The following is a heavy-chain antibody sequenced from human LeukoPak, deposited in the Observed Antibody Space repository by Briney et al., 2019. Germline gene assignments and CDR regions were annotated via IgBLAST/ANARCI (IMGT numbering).Heavy chain of an antibody. CDR1: GFTFSSYW. V-gene: IGHV3-74*01. CDR3: AKVRINNYYDSSGHFDY. CDR2: INTDGSSR. Sequence: GGSLRLSCAASGFTFSSYWMHWVRQAPGKGLVWVSRINTDGSSRSYADSVKGRFTISRDNAKKTLYLQMNSLRAEDTAVYYCAKVRINNYYDSSGHFDYWGQGTLVTVSS. J-gene: IGHJ4*02. D-gene: IGHD3-22*01.